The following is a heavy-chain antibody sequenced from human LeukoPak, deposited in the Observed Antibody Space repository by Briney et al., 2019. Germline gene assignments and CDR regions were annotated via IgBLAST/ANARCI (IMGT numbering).Heavy chain of an antibody. J-gene: IGHJ4*02. CDR3: ARGGRGTVIVVVMEFGY. V-gene: IGHV1-2*02. D-gene: IGHD3-22*01. CDR1: GYTFTGYY. Sequence: ASVKVSCKASGYTFTGYYMHWVRQAPGQGLEWMGWINPNSGGTNYAQKFQGRVTMTRDTSISTAYMELSRLRSDDTAVYYCARGGRGTVIVVVMEFGYWGQGTLVTVSS. CDR2: INPNSGGT.